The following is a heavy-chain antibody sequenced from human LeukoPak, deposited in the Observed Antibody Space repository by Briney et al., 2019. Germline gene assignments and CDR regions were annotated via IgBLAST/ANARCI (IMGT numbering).Heavy chain of an antibody. J-gene: IGHJ6*03. CDR2: IRYDGNNK. D-gene: IGHD6-13*01. Sequence: PGGSLRLSCAASGFTFSSYCMSWVRQAPGKGLEWVAFIRYDGNNKSYADSVKGRFTISRDNSKNTLYLQMNSLRGEDTAVYYCAKEQQVVHYYYMDVWGKGTTVTVSS. V-gene: IGHV3-30*02. CDR3: AKEQQVVHYYYMDV. CDR1: GFTFSSYC.